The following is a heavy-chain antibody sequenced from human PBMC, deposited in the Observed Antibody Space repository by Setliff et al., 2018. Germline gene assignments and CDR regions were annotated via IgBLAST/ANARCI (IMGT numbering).Heavy chain of an antibody. V-gene: IGHV1-69*05. CDR1: GYTFTDYY. CDR3: AREGVDTRSSTDYRYYMDV. CDR2: TIPIFGST. J-gene: IGHJ6*03. D-gene: IGHD5-18*01. Sequence: SVKVSCKASGYTFTDYYIHWVRQAPGQGLEWMGGTIPIFGSTNYAQKSQDRVTIITDESTSTAYMELRSLRTEDTAVYYCAREGVDTRSSTDYRYYMDVWGKGTTVTVSS.